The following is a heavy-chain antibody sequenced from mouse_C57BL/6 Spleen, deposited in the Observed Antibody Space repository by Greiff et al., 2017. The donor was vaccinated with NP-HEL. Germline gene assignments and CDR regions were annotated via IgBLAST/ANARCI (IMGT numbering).Heavy chain of an antibody. CDR2: FHPYNDDT. CDR1: GYTFTTYP. J-gene: IGHJ1*03. Sequence: VQLQQSGAELVKPGASVKMSCKASGYTFTTYPIEWMKQNHGKSLEWIGNFHPYNDDTKYNEKFKGKATLTVENSSRTVYLELSRVTADDSAVYYCARGAHYYYGSSYWYFDVWGTGTTVTVSS. CDR3: ARGAHYYYGSSYWYFDV. D-gene: IGHD1-1*01. V-gene: IGHV1-47*01.